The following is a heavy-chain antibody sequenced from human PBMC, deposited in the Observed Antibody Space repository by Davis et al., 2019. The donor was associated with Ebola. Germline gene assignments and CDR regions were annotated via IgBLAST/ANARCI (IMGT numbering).Heavy chain of an antibody. Sequence: PGGSLRLSCTVSGGSISSSNYYWGWVRQAPGKGLEWVANIKQDGSEKYYVDSLKGRFTISRDNAKNSLYLQMNSLRVEDTAVYYCARHMVRGGPFDYWGQGTLVTVSS. V-gene: IGHV3-7*03. CDR3: ARHMVRGGPFDY. J-gene: IGHJ4*02. D-gene: IGHD3-10*01. CDR1: GGSISSSNYY. CDR2: IKQDGSEK.